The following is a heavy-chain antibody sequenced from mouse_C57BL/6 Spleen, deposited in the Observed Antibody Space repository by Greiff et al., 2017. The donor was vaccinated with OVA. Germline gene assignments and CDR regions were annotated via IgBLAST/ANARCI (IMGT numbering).Heavy chain of an antibody. V-gene: IGHV1-82*01. CDR3: ARDDYGSSSDY. D-gene: IGHD1-1*01. Sequence: VKLMESGPELVKPGASVKISCKASGYAFSSSWMNWVKQRPGKGLEWIGRIYPGDGDTNYNGKFKGKATLTADKSSSTAYMQLSSLTSEDSAVYFCARDDYGSSSDYWGQGTTLTVSS. CDR2: IYPGDGDT. J-gene: IGHJ2*01. CDR1: GYAFSSSW.